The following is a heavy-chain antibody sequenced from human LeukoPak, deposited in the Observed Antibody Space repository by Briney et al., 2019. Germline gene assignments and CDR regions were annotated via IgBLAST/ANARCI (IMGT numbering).Heavy chain of an antibody. V-gene: IGHV3-11*01. D-gene: IGHD6-13*01. J-gene: IGHJ4*02. CDR2: ISSSGSTI. CDR3: AKDILAAGLFFDY. CDR1: GFTFSDYY. Sequence: GGSLRLSCAASGFTFSDYYMGWIRQAPGKGLEWVSYISSSGSTIYYADSVKGRFTISRDNAKNSLYLQMNTLRAEDTAVYYCAKDILAAGLFFDYWGQGTLVAVSS.